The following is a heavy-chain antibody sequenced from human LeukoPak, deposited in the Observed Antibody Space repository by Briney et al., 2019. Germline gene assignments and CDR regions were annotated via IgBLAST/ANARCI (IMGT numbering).Heavy chain of an antibody. CDR3: AKDRRSYCSGGSCFLPFDY. Sequence: GGSLRLSCAASGFTFSSSAMSWVRQVPGKGLEWVSGISASGGSTYYADSVKGRFTISRDNSKNTLYLQMNSLRAEDTAVYYCAKDRRSYCSGGSCFLPFDYWGQGTLVTVSS. V-gene: IGHV3-23*01. D-gene: IGHD2-15*01. CDR1: GFTFSSSA. CDR2: ISASGGST. J-gene: IGHJ4*02.